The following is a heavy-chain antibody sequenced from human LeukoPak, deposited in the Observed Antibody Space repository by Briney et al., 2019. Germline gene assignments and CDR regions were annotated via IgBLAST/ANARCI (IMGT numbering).Heavy chain of an antibody. Sequence: SETLSLTCTVSGGSISSGGYYWSWIRQPPGKGLEWIGYIYHSGSTYYNPSLKSRVSISVDTSKNQFSLKLSSVTAADTAVYYCARDSDRADFWSGYRDAFDIWGQGTMVTVSS. D-gene: IGHD3-3*01. CDR2: IYHSGST. V-gene: IGHV4-30-2*01. CDR1: GGSISSGGYY. J-gene: IGHJ3*02. CDR3: ARDSDRADFWSGYRDAFDI.